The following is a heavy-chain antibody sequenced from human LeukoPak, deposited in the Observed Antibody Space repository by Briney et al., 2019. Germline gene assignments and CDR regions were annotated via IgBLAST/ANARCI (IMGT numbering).Heavy chain of an antibody. Sequence: GGSLRLSCAASGFTFDDYGMSWVRQAPGKGLEWVSGINWNGGSTGYADSVKVRFTISRDNAKNSLYLQMNSLRAEDTALYYGAREDCTNGVCTLDYYMDVWGKGTTVTVSS. CDR3: AREDCTNGVCTLDYYMDV. V-gene: IGHV3-20*04. J-gene: IGHJ6*03. CDR1: GFTFDDYG. CDR2: INWNGGST. D-gene: IGHD2-8*01.